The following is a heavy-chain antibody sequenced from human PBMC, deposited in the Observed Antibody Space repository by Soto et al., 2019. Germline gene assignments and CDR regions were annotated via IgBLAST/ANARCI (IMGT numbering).Heavy chain of an antibody. D-gene: IGHD6-13*01. Sequence: GESLKISCKGFGYSFSSYWISWVRQMPGKGLEWMGRIDPSDAYTNYSPSFQGHVTISTDKSISTAYLQWSSLRASDTAMYYCARDQSSSWSYYYYGMDVWGQGTTVTVSS. CDR1: GYSFSSYW. J-gene: IGHJ6*02. CDR3: ARDQSSSWSYYYYGMDV. CDR2: IDPSDAYT. V-gene: IGHV5-10-1*01.